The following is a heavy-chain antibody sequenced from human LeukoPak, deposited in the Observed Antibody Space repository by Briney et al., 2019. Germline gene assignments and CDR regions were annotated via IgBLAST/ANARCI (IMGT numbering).Heavy chain of an antibody. CDR3: TRGADFWSGYFDY. Sequence: QPGGSLRLSCAASGFTFSSYPMHWVRQAPGKGLEWVGFIRSKTYGGTTEYAASVKGRFTISRDDSKSIAYLQMNSLKTEDTAVYYCTRGADFWSGYFDYWGQGTLVIVSS. V-gene: IGHV3-49*04. D-gene: IGHD3-3*01. J-gene: IGHJ4*02. CDR2: IRSKTYGGTT. CDR1: GFTFSSYP.